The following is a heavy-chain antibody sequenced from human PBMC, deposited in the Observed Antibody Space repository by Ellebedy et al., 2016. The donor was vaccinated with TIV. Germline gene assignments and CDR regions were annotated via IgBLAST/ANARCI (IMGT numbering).Heavy chain of an antibody. CDR2: ISYDGSHG. CDR1: GFIFSNYA. D-gene: IGHD1-1*01. V-gene: IGHV3-30-3*01. CDR3: ARHTTSGDYLDC. Sequence: GESLKISCAGSGFIFSNYAIHWVRQAPGKGLEWVAVISYDGSHGYYADSVKGRFTIFRDNSKNSVYLQMNSLRGEDTAVYYCARHTTSGDYLDCWGQGTLVTVSS. J-gene: IGHJ4*02.